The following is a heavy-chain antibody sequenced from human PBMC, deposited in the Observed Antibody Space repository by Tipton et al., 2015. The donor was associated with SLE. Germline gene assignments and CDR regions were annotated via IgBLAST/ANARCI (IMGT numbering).Heavy chain of an antibody. J-gene: IGHJ4*02. D-gene: IGHD6-13*01. CDR2: IYHSGST. CDR3: ARDRTQGSSWYDY. Sequence: TLSLTCTVSGGSISSYYWSWIRQPPGKGLEWIGSIYHSGSTYYNPSLKSRVTISVDTSKNQFSLKLSSVTAADTAVYYCARDRTQGSSWYDYWGQGTLVTVSS. V-gene: IGHV4-39*07. CDR1: GGSISSYY.